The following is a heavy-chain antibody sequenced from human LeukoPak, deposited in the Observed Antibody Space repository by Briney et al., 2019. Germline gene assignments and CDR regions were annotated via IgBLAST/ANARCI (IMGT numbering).Heavy chain of an antibody. J-gene: IGHJ1*01. V-gene: IGHV1-46*01. CDR2: INPSGGST. CDR3: ARAEWMGYSGYEFQY. CDR1: GYTFTSYY. Sequence: ASVKVSCKASGYTFTSYYMHWVRQAPGQGLEWMGIINPSGGSTSYAQKFQGRVTMTRDTSTSTVYMELSSLRSEDTAVYYCARAEWMGYSGYEFQYWGQGALVTVSS. D-gene: IGHD5-12*01.